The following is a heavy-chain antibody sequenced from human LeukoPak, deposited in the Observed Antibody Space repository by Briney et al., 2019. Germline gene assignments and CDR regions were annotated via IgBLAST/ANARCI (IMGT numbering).Heavy chain of an antibody. CDR3: AKGQGRLLPYGMDV. Sequence: GGSLRLSCAASGFTFSSYGMHWVRQAPGKGLEWVAVISYDGSNKYYADSVKGRFTISRDSSKNTLYLQMNSLRAEDTAVYYCAKGQGRLLPYGMDVWGQGTTVTVSS. CDR2: ISYDGSNK. V-gene: IGHV3-30*18. J-gene: IGHJ6*02. CDR1: GFTFSSYG. D-gene: IGHD3-3*01.